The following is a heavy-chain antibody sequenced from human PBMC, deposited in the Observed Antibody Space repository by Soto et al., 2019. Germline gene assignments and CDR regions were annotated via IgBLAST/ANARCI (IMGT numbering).Heavy chain of an antibody. D-gene: IGHD3-22*01. CDR3: ARSTYYDSSGYYLASGFDY. J-gene: IGHJ4*02. Sequence: QVQLQQWGAGLLKPSETLSLTCAVYGGSFSGYYWSWIRQPPGKGLEWIGEINHSGSTNYNPSLKSRVTISVDTSKNQFPLKLSSVTAADTAVYYCARSTYYDSSGYYLASGFDYWGQGTLVTVSS. CDR1: GGSFSGYY. V-gene: IGHV4-34*01. CDR2: INHSGST.